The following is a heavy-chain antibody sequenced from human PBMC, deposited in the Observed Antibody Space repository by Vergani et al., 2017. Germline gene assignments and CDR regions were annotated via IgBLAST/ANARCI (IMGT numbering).Heavy chain of an antibody. CDR3: ARDLWTMVRGAGNWFDP. CDR1: GYTFTGYY. Sequence: QVQLVQSGAEVKKPGASVKVSCKASGYTFTGYYMHWVRQAPGQGLEWMGWINPNSGGTNYAQKFQGRVTMTRDTSISTAYMELSRLRSDDTAVYYCARDLWTMVRGAGNWFDPWGQGTLVTVSS. V-gene: IGHV1-2*02. J-gene: IGHJ5*02. D-gene: IGHD3-10*01. CDR2: INPNSGGT.